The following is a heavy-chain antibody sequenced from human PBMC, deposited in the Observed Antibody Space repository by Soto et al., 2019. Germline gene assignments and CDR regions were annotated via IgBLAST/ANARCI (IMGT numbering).Heavy chain of an antibody. CDR3: AKASSSGSEIYYYYGMDV. Sequence: GGSLRLSCAASGFTFSSYGMHWVRQAPGKGLEWVAVISYDGSNKYYADSVKGRFTISRDNSKNTLYLQMNSLRAEDTAVYYCAKASSSGSEIYYYYGMDVWGQGTTVTVSS. CDR1: GFTFSSYG. CDR2: ISYDGSNK. J-gene: IGHJ6*02. D-gene: IGHD6-6*01. V-gene: IGHV3-30*18.